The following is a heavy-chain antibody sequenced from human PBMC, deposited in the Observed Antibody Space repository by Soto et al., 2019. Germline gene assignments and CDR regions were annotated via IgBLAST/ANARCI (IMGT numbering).Heavy chain of an antibody. D-gene: IGHD2-8*01. V-gene: IGHV1-8*01. CDR3: ARGVDNGVDV. Sequence: QVQLVQSGAEVTKPGASVKVSCKASGYTFTSYDINWVRQATGQGLEWMGWMSPNSGATGYAQKFQGRVTMTRDTSISTVYMERSNLGSEETAIYYCARGVDNGVDVWGQGSTVTVSS. J-gene: IGHJ6*02. CDR1: GYTFTSYD. CDR2: MSPNSGAT.